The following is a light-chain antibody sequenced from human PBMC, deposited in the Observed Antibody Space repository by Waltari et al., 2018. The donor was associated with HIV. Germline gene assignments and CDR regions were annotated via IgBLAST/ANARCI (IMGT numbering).Light chain of an antibody. V-gene: IGLV1-47*01. J-gene: IGLJ3*02. CDR1: KSNIGDHY. CDR3: ATWDDSLNGWA. Sequence: QSVMTQPPSASGTPGQGVTISCSGSKSNIGDHYVYWYQQLPGKAPKLLIETNNQRPAGVPDRFSGSKSGTSASLAISGLRSDDEADYYCATWDDSLNGWAFGGGTKLTVL. CDR2: TNN.